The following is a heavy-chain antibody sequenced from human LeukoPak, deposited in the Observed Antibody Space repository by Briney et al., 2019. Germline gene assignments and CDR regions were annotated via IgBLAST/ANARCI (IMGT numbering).Heavy chain of an antibody. CDR2: IKGDGSYT. D-gene: IGHD5-24*01. J-gene: IGHJ4*02. V-gene: IGHV3-74*01. CDR1: GLTGSHNY. CDR3: ARDGDAYNFDY. Sequence: PGGSLRLSCAASGLTGSHNYVSWVRQAPVKGLVWVSRIKGDGSYTNYADSVKGRFTISRDNAKNTLYLQMNSLRAEDTAVYYCARDGDAYNFDYWGQGALVTVSS.